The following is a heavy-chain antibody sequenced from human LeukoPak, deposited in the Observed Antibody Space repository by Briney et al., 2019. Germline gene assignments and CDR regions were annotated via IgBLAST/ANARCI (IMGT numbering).Heavy chain of an antibody. CDR1: GFTFSSYW. V-gene: IGHV3-7*01. CDR2: IKQDGSEK. D-gene: IGHD1-26*01. Sequence: PGGSLRLSCAASGFTFSSYWMSWVRQAPGKGLEWVANIKQDGSEKYYVDSVRGRFTISRDNAKNSLYLQMNSLRAEDTAVYYCARDGSTSYFDYWGQGTLVTVSS. CDR3: ARDGSTSYFDY. J-gene: IGHJ4*02.